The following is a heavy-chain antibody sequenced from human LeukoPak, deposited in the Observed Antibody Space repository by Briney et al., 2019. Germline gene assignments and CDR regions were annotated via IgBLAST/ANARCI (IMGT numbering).Heavy chain of an antibody. J-gene: IGHJ4*02. CDR2: IWYDGSNK. Sequence: GGSLRLSCAASGFTFSSYGMHWVRQAPGKGLEWVAVIWYDGSNKYYADSVKGRFTISRDNSKNTLYLQMNNLRAEDTAVYYCAREAVDTAMVTGVDYWGQGTLVTVSS. V-gene: IGHV3-33*01. D-gene: IGHD5-18*01. CDR3: AREAVDTAMVTGVDY. CDR1: GFTFSSYG.